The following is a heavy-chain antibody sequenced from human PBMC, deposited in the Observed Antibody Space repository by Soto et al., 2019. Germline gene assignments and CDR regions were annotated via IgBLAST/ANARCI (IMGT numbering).Heavy chain of an antibody. CDR2: IYPGDSDT. J-gene: IGHJ6*02. CDR1: GYSFTSYW. D-gene: IGHD1-26*01. CDR3: ASNFVPGGATFYYCGMDV. Sequence: GESLKISCKGSGYSFTSYWIGWVRQMPGKGLEWMGIIYPGDSDTRYSPSFQGQVTISADKSISTAYLQWSSLKPSDTAMYYCASNFVPGGATFYYCGMDVWGQGTTVTVSS. V-gene: IGHV5-51*01.